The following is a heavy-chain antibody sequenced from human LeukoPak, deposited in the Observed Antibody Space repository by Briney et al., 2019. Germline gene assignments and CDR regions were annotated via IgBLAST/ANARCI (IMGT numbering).Heavy chain of an antibody. V-gene: IGHV4-30-2*01. J-gene: IGHJ4*02. Sequence: SQTLSLTCAVSGGSICSGGYSWSWIRQPPGKGLEWIGYIYHSGSTYYNPSLKSRVTISVDRSKNQFSLKLSSVTAADTAVYYCARGYGSGLVDYWGQGTLVTVSS. CDR1: GGSICSGGYS. CDR2: IYHSGST. D-gene: IGHD3-10*01. CDR3: ARGYGSGLVDY.